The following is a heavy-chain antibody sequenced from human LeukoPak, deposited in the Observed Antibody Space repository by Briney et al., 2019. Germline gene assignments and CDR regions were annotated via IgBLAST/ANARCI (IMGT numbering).Heavy chain of an antibody. D-gene: IGHD5-18*01. CDR1: GGSFSGYY. CDR2: INHSGST. V-gene: IGHV4-34*01. CDR3: ARGHLRGYSYGPYYYYYYMDV. Sequence: PSETLSLTCAVYGGSFSGYYWSWIRQPPGKGLEWIGEINHSGSTNYNPSLKSRVTISVDTSKNQFSLKLSSVTAADTAVYYCARGHLRGYSYGPYYYYYYMDVWGKGTTVTVSS. J-gene: IGHJ6*03.